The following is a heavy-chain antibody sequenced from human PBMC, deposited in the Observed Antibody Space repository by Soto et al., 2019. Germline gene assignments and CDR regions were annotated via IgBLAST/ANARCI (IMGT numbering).Heavy chain of an antibody. CDR1: GFTFTDYY. V-gene: IGHV3-11*05. D-gene: IGHD3-10*01. CDR3: ARGWHGSGSYSRGPADY. CDR2: ISSSSSYT. J-gene: IGHJ4*02. Sequence: GGSLRLSCAASGFTFTDYYMSWIRQAPGKGLEWVSYISSSSSYTNYADSVKGRFTISRDNAKNSLYLQMNSLRAEDTAVYYCARGWHGSGSYSRGPADYWGQGTLVTVSS.